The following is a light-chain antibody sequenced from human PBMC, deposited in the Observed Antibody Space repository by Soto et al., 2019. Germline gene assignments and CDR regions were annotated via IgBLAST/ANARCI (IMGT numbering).Light chain of an antibody. CDR2: DAS. Sequence: EIVLTQSPATLSLSPGERATLSCRASQSVSSYLVWYQQKPGQAPRLLIYDASTRATDVPARFSGSGSGTDFALPISSLQQEDFACYYCQQRSSWPPFSFGPGTTVDIK. J-gene: IGKJ3*01. CDR3: QQRSSWPPFS. V-gene: IGKV3-11*01. CDR1: QSVSSY.